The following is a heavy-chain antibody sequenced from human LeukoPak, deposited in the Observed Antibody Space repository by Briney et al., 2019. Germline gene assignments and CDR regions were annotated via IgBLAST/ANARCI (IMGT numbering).Heavy chain of an antibody. V-gene: IGHV4-34*01. Sequence: PSETLSLTCAVYGGSFSGYYWSWIRQPPGKGLEWIGEINHSGSTNYNPSLKSRVTISVDTSKNQFSLKLSSVTAADTAVYYCARGGGQQLVLGNWFDPWGQGTLVTVSS. CDR3: ARGGGQQLVLGNWFDP. CDR1: GGSFSGYY. CDR2: INHSGST. D-gene: IGHD6-13*01. J-gene: IGHJ5*02.